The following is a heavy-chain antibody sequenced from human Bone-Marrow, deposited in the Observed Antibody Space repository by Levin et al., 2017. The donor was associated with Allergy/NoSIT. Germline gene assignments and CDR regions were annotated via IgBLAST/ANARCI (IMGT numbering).Heavy chain of an antibody. D-gene: IGHD5-18*01. CDR3: ARVGDTAMVTSGFGVHYYYGMDV. Sequence: GGSLRLSCAASGFTFSSYWMSWVRQAPGKGLEWVANIKQDGSEKYYVDSVKGRFTISRDNAKNSLYLQMNSLRAEDTAVYYCARVGDTAMVTSGFGVHYYYGMDVWGQGTTVTVSS. J-gene: IGHJ6*02. CDR2: IKQDGSEK. CDR1: GFTFSSYW. V-gene: IGHV3-7*01.